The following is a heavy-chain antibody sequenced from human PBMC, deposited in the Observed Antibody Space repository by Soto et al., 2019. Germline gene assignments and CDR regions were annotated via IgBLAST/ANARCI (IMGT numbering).Heavy chain of an antibody. D-gene: IGHD2-15*01. V-gene: IGHV3-74*02. CDR1: GFTFSNYW. J-gene: IGHJ6*03. CDR3: ARGDCVGGNCYSLAGSFCYYMDV. Sequence: EVQLVESGGGLVQPGGSLRLSCAASGFTFSNYWMYWVRQAPGKGLEWVSRINSDGSVSSYADSVKGRLTISRDNVKNTLYLQMDSLRAEDTAVYYCARGDCVGGNCYSLAGSFCYYMDVWGKGTTVTVFS. CDR2: INSDGSVS.